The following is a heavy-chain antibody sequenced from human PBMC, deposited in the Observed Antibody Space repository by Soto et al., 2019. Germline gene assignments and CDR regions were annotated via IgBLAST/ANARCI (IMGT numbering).Heavy chain of an antibody. J-gene: IGHJ6*02. Sequence: PGGSLRLSCAASGFTFSSYAMSWVRQAPGKGLEWVSAISGSGGSTYYADSVKGRFTISRDNSKNTLYLQMNSLRAEDTAVYYCAKGDIVVVPAAIRGPGMDVWGQGTTVTVSS. D-gene: IGHD2-2*02. CDR1: GFTFSSYA. V-gene: IGHV3-23*01. CDR3: AKGDIVVVPAAIRGPGMDV. CDR2: ISGSGGST.